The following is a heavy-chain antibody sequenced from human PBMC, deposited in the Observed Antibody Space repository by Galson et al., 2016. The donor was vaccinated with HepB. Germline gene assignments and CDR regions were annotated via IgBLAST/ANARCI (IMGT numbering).Heavy chain of an antibody. CDR1: GVSISSYY. CDR3: ARGAGSNFRIYYFDS. V-gene: IGHV4-59*01. CDR2: IYYSGTT. D-gene: IGHD1-26*01. J-gene: IGHJ4*02. Sequence: SETLSLTCTVSGVSISSYYCIWIRQPPGKGLEWIGSIYYSGTTNYNPSLKSRVTISVDTSKNQFSLKLSSVTAADTAVYYCARGAGSNFRIYYFDSWGQGTLVTVSS.